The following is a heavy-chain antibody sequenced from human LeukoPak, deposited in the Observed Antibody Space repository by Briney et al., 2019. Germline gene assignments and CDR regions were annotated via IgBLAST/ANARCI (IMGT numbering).Heavy chain of an antibody. Sequence: SETLSLTCAVYGGSFSGYYWSWIRQPPGKGLEWIGEINHSGSTNYNPSLKSRVTISVDTSKNQFSLKLSSATAADTAVYYCARGKGSSSSQYVLWGQGTLVTVSS. V-gene: IGHV4-34*01. J-gene: IGHJ4*02. CDR2: INHSGST. CDR3: ARGKGSSSSQYVL. D-gene: IGHD6-6*01. CDR1: GGSFSGYY.